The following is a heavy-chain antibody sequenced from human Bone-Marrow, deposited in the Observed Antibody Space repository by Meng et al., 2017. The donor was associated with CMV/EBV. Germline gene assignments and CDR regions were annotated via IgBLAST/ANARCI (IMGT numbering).Heavy chain of an antibody. Sequence: GESLKISCAASGFTFSSYSMNWVRQAPGKGLEWVGRIKSKTDGGTTDYAAPVKGRFTISRDDSKNTLYLQMNSLKTEDTAVYYCAKDLTFITMIVVVPALWGQGTLVTVSS. CDR3: AKDLTFITMIVVVPAL. D-gene: IGHD3-22*01. J-gene: IGHJ4*02. V-gene: IGHV3-15*01. CDR1: GFTFSSYS. CDR2: IKSKTDGGTT.